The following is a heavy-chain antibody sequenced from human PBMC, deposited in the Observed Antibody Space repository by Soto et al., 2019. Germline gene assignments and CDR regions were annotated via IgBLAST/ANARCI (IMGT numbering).Heavy chain of an antibody. J-gene: IGHJ4*02. CDR1: GFTLSDHY. CDR2: SRDKPSGYTT. Sequence: GSLRLSCAASGFTLSDHYIDWVRQAPGRGLEWVGRSRDKPSGYTTQYAASVRGRFTTSREDSKNSVYLQMNSLRAEDTAVYFCVSDGDTCSGSDCYRSFDYWGQGTLVTVSS. V-gene: IGHV3-72*01. CDR3: VSDGDTCSGSDCYRSFDY. D-gene: IGHD5-12*01.